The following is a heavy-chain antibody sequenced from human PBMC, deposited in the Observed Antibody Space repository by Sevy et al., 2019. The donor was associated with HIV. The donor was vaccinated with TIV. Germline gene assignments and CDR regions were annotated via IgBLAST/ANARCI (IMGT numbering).Heavy chain of an antibody. CDR2: FYYSGST. J-gene: IGHJ4*02. V-gene: IGHV4-39*01. CDR1: GGSISSSSYY. CDR3: ARLGNAEYYYDSSGYFQIDY. Sequence: SETLSLTCAVSGGSISSSSYYWGWIRQPPGKGLEWIGSFYYSGSTYYNPSLKSRVTISVDPSKNQFSLKLSSVTAADTAVYYCARLGNAEYYYDSSGYFQIDYWGQGTLVTVSS. D-gene: IGHD3-22*01.